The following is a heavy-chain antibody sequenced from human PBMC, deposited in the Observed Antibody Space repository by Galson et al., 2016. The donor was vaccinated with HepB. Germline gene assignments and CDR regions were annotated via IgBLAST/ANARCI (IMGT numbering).Heavy chain of an antibody. CDR2: ISTDAINK. J-gene: IGHJ6*02. CDR1: GFTFSSYG. CDR3: ARPRASNYYYYGMDV. Sequence: SLRLSCAASGFTFSSYGMHWVRQAPGKGLEWVAVISTDAINKYYADSVRGRFTISRDDPKNTLYLQMNSLRPEDTAVHYCARPRASNYYYYGMDVWGQGTTVAVSS. D-gene: IGHD2-2*01. V-gene: IGHV3-30*03.